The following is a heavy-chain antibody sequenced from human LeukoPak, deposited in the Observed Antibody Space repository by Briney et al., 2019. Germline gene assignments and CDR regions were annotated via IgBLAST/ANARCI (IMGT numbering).Heavy chain of an antibody. V-gene: IGHV3-33*01. D-gene: IGHD3-22*01. J-gene: IGHJ4*02. CDR1: GFAFGRYA. Sequence: GGSLRLSCAASGFAFGRYAMHWVRQPPGKGLEWVAVISFDKTTKDYGDSVKGRFTISRDNSENKVYLQMNNVRVDDTAVYYCVRDVQGREETVVGDYWGQGTRVTVSS. CDR2: ISFDKTTK. CDR3: VRDVQGREETVVGDY.